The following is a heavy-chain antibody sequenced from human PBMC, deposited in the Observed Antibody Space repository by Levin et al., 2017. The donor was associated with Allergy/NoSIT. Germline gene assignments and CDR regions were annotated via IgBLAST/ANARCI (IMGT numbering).Heavy chain of an antibody. V-gene: IGHV1-3*01. Sequence: ASVKVSCKASGYTFTSYAMHWVRQAPGQRLEWMGWINAGNGNTKYSQKFQGRVTITRDTSASTAYMELSSLRSEDTAVYYCARVRIAVAGTYYYGMDVWGQGTTVTVSS. CDR3: ARVRIAVAGTYYYGMDV. D-gene: IGHD6-19*01. CDR1: GYTFTSYA. CDR2: INAGNGNT. J-gene: IGHJ6*02.